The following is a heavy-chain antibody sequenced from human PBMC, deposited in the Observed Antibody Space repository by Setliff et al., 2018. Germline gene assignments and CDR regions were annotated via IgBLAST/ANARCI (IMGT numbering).Heavy chain of an antibody. Sequence: SETLSLTCTVSGGSISSYYWSWIRQPPGKGLEWIGYIYYSGSTNYNPSLKGRVTISVDTSKNQFSLKLSSVTAADTAVYYCARGTVQFLEWSYYYYYYMDVWGKGTTVTVSS. CDR3: ARGTVQFLEWSYYYYYYMDV. V-gene: IGHV4-59*01. CDR2: IYYSGST. J-gene: IGHJ6*03. D-gene: IGHD3-3*01. CDR1: GGSISSYY.